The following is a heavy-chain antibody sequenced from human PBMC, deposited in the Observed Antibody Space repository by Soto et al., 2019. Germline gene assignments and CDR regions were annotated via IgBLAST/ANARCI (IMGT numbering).Heavy chain of an antibody. V-gene: IGHV1-69*04. CDR3: ARESGGGPKGAFDI. CDR1: GYTFTSYG. J-gene: IGHJ3*02. Sequence: GASVKVSCKTSGYTFTSYGISWVRQAPGQGLEWMGRIIPILGIANYAQKFQGRVTITADKSTSTAYMELSSLRSEDTAVYYCARESGGGPKGAFDIWGQGTMVTV. D-gene: IGHD2-15*01. CDR2: IIPILGIA.